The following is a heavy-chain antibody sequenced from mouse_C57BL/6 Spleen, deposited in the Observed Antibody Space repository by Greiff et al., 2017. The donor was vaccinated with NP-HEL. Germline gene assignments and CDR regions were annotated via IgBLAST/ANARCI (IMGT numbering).Heavy chain of an antibody. J-gene: IGHJ2*01. CDR1: GYTFPSYT. D-gene: IGHD4-1*01. V-gene: IGHV1-4*01. Sequence: QVQLQQSGAELARPGASVKMSCKASGYTFPSYTMHWVKQRPGQGLEWIGYINPSSGYTKYNQKFKDKATLTADKSSSTAYMQLSSLTSEDSAVYYCARVTGTGVYFDYWGQGTTLTVSS. CDR3: ARVTGTGVYFDY. CDR2: INPSSGYT.